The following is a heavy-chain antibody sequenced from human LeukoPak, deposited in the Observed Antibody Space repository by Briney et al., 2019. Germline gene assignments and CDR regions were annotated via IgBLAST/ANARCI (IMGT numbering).Heavy chain of an antibody. D-gene: IGHD1-26*01. Sequence: ASVKVSCKASGYTFSGYYMHWVRQAPGQGPEWMGWLSPKSGATKYAQKFQGRVTLTRDLSLNTAYVELSSLTSDDTAVYYCARDTYGGSYFPLPYWGQGALVTVSS. J-gene: IGHJ4*02. CDR1: GYTFSGYY. CDR2: LSPKSGAT. V-gene: IGHV1-2*02. CDR3: ARDTYGGSYFPLPY.